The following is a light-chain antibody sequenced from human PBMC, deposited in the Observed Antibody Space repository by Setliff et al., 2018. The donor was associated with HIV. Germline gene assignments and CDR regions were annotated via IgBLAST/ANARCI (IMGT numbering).Light chain of an antibody. CDR2: DDT. CDR1: NIGSKS. J-gene: IGLJ1*01. Sequence: SYELSQPPSVSVAPGKTARITCGGNNIGSKSVHWYQQKPGQAPVVVVYDDTHRPSEIPERFSGSNSGNTATLAISRVEAGDEADYFCQLWDSSSDDYVCGSGTKVTVL. CDR3: QLWDSSSDDYV. V-gene: IGLV3-21*03.